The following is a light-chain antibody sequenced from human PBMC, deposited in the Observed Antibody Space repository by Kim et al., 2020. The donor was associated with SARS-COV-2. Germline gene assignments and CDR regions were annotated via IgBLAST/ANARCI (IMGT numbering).Light chain of an antibody. Sequence: AAVGDRVTITCRASESIVTWLAWYRQRAGKAPELLIYDAASLQSGVPSRFSGGGSGTEFTLTISSLQAEDFATYYCQQYNSYSGTFGPGTKVDIK. CDR2: DAA. J-gene: IGKJ1*01. V-gene: IGKV1-5*01. CDR1: ESIVTW. CDR3: QQYNSYSGT.